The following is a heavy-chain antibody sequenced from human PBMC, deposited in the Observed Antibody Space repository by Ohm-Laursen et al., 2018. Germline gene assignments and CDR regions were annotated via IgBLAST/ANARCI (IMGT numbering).Heavy chain of an antibody. CDR2: ISAYNGNT. D-gene: IGHD1-26*01. CDR3: ASSWATRDAFDI. CDR1: GYTFTSYG. J-gene: IGHJ3*02. Sequence: SVKVSCTASGYTFTSYGISWVRQAPGQRLEWMGWISAYNGNTNYAQKLQGRVTMTTDTSTSTAYMELSSLRSDDTAVYYCASSWATRDAFDIWGQGTMVTVSS. V-gene: IGHV1-18*01.